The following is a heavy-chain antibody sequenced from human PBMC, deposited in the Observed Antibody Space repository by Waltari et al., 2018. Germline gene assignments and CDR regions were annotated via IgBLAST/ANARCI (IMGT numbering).Heavy chain of an antibody. J-gene: IGHJ4*02. CDR1: GGSFRGYS. CDR3: ARGGRIQLWLRDADFDY. D-gene: IGHD5-18*01. V-gene: IGHV4-34*01. CDR2: INHSGST. Sequence: QVQLQQWGAGLLKPSETLSLTCAVYGGSFRGYSWSWIRQPPGKGLEWIGEINHSGSTNYNPSLKSRVTISVDTSKNQFSLKLSSVTAADTAVYYCARGGRIQLWLRDADFDYWGQGTLVTVSS.